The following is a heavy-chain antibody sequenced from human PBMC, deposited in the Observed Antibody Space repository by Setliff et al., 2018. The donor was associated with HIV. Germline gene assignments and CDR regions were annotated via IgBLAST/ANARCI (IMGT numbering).Heavy chain of an antibody. V-gene: IGHV4-4*09. J-gene: IGHJ4*02. CDR1: DDPINSFY. CDR3: ARTPEDYDQYFFDR. D-gene: IGHD3-22*01. Sequence: SETLSLTCTVSDDPINSFYWSWIRQPPGKGLEWIGYIYTSGSTNYNPSLVGRVTISVDTSKNQFSLKLSSVTAADTAVCYCARTPEDYDQYFFDRWGQGTRVTVSS. CDR2: IYTSGST.